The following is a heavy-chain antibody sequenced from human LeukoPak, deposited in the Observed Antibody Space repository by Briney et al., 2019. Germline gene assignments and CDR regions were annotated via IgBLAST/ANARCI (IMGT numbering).Heavy chain of an antibody. CDR2: INHSGST. D-gene: IGHD5-12*01. J-gene: IGHJ5*02. V-gene: IGHV4-34*01. Sequence: ETLSLTCAVYGGSSSGYYWSWIRQPPGKGLEWIGEINHSGSTNYNPSLKSRVTISVDTSKNQFSLKLSSVTAADTAVYYCASAAGRFRGYSGYHRWGQGTLVTVSS. CDR3: ASAAGRFRGYSGYHR. CDR1: GGSSSGYY.